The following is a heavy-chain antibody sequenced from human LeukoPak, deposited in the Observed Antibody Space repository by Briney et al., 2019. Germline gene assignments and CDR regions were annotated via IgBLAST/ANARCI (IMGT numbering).Heavy chain of an antibody. Sequence: GGSLRLSCAASGFTLSSYAMSWVRQAPGKGLEWFSAISGSGGSTYYADSVKGRFTISRDNSKNTLYLQMNSLRAEDTAVYYCAKEPHSLSTVVTLDYWGQGTLVTVSS. D-gene: IGHD4-23*01. CDR3: AKEPHSLSTVVTLDY. J-gene: IGHJ4*02. CDR2: ISGSGGST. V-gene: IGHV3-23*01. CDR1: GFTLSSYA.